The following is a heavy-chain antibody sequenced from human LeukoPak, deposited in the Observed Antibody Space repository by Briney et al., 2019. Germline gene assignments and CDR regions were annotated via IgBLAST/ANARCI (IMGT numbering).Heavy chain of an antibody. D-gene: IGHD6-19*01. V-gene: IGHV1-24*01. J-gene: IGHJ4*02. CDR3: ATEDLRGSGWLRPKVY. CDR2: FDPEDGET. Sequence: ASVKVSCKVSGYTLTELSMHWVRQAPGKGLEWMGGFDPEDGETIYAQKFQGRVTMTEDTSTDTAYMELSSLRSEDTAVYYCATEDLRGSGWLRPKVYWGQGTLVTVSS. CDR1: GYTLTELS.